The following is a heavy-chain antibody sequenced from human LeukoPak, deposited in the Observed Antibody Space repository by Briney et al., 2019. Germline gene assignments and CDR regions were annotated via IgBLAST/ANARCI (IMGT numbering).Heavy chain of an antibody. D-gene: IGHD6-13*01. J-gene: IGHJ6*02. V-gene: IGHV1-2*02. CDR1: GYTFTGYY. CDR2: INPNSGGT. Sequence: ASVKVSCKASGYTFTGYYMHWVRQAPGQGREWMGWINPNSGGTNYAQKFQGRVTMTRDTSISTAYMELSRLRSDDTAVYYCAGGYENYYYGMDVWGQGTTVTVSS. CDR3: AGGYENYYYGMDV.